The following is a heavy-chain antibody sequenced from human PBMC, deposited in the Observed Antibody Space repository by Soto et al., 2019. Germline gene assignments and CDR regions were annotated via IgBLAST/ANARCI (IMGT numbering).Heavy chain of an antibody. Sequence: TLSLTCTVSGYSISSSNWWGWIRQPPGKALEWLALIYWDDDKRYSPSLKSRLTITKDTSKNQVVLTMTNMDPVDTATYYCAHSQQYSSGWYRYYYYGMDVWGQGTTVTVSS. J-gene: IGHJ6*02. V-gene: IGHV2-5*02. D-gene: IGHD6-19*01. CDR1: GYSISSSNW. CDR2: IYWDDDK. CDR3: AHSQQYSSGWYRYYYYGMDV.